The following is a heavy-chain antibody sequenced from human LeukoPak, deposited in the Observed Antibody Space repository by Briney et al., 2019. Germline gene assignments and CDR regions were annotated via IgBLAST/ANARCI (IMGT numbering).Heavy chain of an antibody. CDR3: ARANYVLRYFDWSWGNWFDP. Sequence: SVTVSCKASGGTFSSYAISWVRQAPGQGLEWMGGIIPIFGTANYAQKFQGRVTITADESTNTAYMELSSLRSEDTAVYYCARANYVLRYFDWSWGNWFDPWGQGTLVTVSS. CDR1: GGTFSSYA. J-gene: IGHJ5*02. CDR2: IIPIFGTA. V-gene: IGHV1-69*13. D-gene: IGHD3-9*01.